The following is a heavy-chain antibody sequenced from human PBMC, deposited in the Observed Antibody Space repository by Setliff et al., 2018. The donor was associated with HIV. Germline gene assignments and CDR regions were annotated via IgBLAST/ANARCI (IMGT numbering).Heavy chain of an antibody. CDR2: IYYSGGT. Sequence: ASETLSLTCTVSGGSISSGGYYWSWIRQHPGKGLEWIGYIYYSGGTYYNPSLKSRVTISVDTSKNQFSLKLSSVTAADTAVYYCARVPTNPDFYYYYMDVWGKGTTVTVS. CDR3: ARVPTNPDFYYYYMDV. V-gene: IGHV4-31*03. CDR1: GGSISSGGYY. J-gene: IGHJ6*03.